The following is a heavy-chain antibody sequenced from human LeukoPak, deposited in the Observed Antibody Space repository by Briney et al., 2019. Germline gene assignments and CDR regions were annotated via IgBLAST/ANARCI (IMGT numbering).Heavy chain of an antibody. V-gene: IGHV4-61*02. D-gene: IGHD2-15*01. CDR1: GDSISSGGYS. Sequence: PSETLSLTCAVSGDSISSGGYSWSWIRQPAGEGLEWIGRIYTSGSTNYNPSLKSRVTMSVDTSKNQFSLKLSSVTAADTAVYYCARHSPGFDPWGQGTLVTVSS. J-gene: IGHJ5*02. CDR3: ARHSPGFDP. CDR2: IYTSGST.